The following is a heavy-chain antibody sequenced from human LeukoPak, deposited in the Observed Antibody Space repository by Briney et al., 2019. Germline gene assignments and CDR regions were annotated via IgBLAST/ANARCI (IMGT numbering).Heavy chain of an antibody. CDR2: FDPEDGET. Sequence: ASVKVSCKVSGYTLTELSMHWVRQAPGKGLEWRGGFDPEDGETIYAQKFQGRVTMTEDTSTDAAYMELSSLRSEDTAVYYCATGESSGVYYYYGMDVWGKGTTVTVS. J-gene: IGHJ6*04. CDR3: ATGESSGVYYYYGMDV. CDR1: GYTLTELS. V-gene: IGHV1-24*01. D-gene: IGHD6-19*01.